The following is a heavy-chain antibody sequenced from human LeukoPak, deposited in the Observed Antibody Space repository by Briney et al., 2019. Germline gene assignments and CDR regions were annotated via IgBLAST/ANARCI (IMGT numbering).Heavy chain of an antibody. CDR1: GYSFTSYW. CDR3: ARKMGCSGGSCHYFDY. CDR2: IYPGDSET. D-gene: IGHD2-15*01. J-gene: IGHJ4*02. Sequence: GESLKISCKGSGYSFTSYWIGWVRQMPGKGLEWMGIIYPGDSETRNSPSFQGQVTISADKSINTAYLQWSSLKASDTAMYYCARKMGCSGGSCHYFDYWGQGTPVTVSS. V-gene: IGHV5-51*01.